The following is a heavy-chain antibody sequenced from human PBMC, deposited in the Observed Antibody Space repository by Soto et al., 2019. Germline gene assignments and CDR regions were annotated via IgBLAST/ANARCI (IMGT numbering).Heavy chain of an antibody. CDR1: GGSFSGYY. CDR2: INHSGST. CDR3: PSGRGRGPRTGSSATFDP. D-gene: IGHD3-10*01. Sequence: SETLSLTCAVYGGSFSGYYWSWIRQPPDKGLEWIGEINHSGSTNNNRSFKSRFTISVDTSQNQFTLKLSSVTAANTAVYSCPSGRGRGPRTGSSATFDPWGQGTLVTVSS. V-gene: IGHV4-34*01. J-gene: IGHJ5*02.